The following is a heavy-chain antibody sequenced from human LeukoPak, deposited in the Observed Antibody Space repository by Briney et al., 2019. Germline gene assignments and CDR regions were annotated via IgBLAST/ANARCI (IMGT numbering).Heavy chain of an antibody. CDR1: GFTLSSYG. J-gene: IGHJ4*02. D-gene: IGHD2-2*01. CDR3: ARDQIHSSTSCLDY. V-gene: IGHV3-30*04. CDR2: ISYDGSNK. Sequence: GGSLRLSCAASGFTLSSYGMHWVRQAPGTGLKGVAFISYDGSNKYYADSVKGRFTISRDNSKNTLYLQMYSLRAEDTAVYYCARDQIHSSTSCLDYWGQGTLVTVSS.